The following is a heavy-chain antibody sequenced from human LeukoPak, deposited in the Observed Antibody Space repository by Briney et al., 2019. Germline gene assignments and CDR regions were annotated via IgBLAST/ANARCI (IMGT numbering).Heavy chain of an antibody. D-gene: IGHD3-22*01. J-gene: IGHJ5*02. V-gene: IGHV4-61*01. CDR2: IYYSGST. Sequence: PSETLSLTCTVSGGSVSSGSYYWSWIRQPPGKGLEWIGYIYYSGSTNYNPSLKGRVTISVDTSKNQFSLKLSSVTAADTAVYYCARSRYYDSSGYYWSPPNWFDPWGQGTLVTVSS. CDR1: GGSVSSGSYY. CDR3: ARSRYYDSSGYYWSPPNWFDP.